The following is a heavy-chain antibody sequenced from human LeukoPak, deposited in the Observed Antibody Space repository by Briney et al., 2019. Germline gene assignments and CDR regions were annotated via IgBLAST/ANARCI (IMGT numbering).Heavy chain of an antibody. V-gene: IGHV4-39*01. CDR2: IYYSGST. CDR3: ARLSSDSSGYFVRDY. CDR1: GGSISSSSYY. D-gene: IGHD3-22*01. Sequence: PSETLSLTCTVSGGSISSSSYYWGWIRQPPGKGLEWIVSIYYSGSTYYNPSLKSRVTISVHTSKNQFSLKLSSVTAAHTAVYYCARLSSDSSGYFVRDYWGQGTLVTVSS. J-gene: IGHJ4*02.